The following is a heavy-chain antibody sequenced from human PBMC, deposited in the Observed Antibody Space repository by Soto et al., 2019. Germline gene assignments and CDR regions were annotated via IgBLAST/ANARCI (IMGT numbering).Heavy chain of an antibody. J-gene: IGHJ5*02. CDR1: GFPFISDT. CDR2: ISSGGDYK. V-gene: IGHV3-21*01. CDR3: ESKAGYSSTWTNWFDP. Sequence: EVQLVESGGALVKPGGSLRLSCAAPGFPFISDTMDWFRQAPGKGLQWVSSISSGGDYKYYANSVKGRFTISRDNARNSLYLQMNSLLADDTAIYYCESKAGYSSTWTNWFDPWCQGTLVTVSS. D-gene: IGHD6-13*01.